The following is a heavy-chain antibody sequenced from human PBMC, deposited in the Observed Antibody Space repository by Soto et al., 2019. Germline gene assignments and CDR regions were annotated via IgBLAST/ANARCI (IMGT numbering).Heavy chain of an antibody. CDR3: AKRPASIITFDY. Sequence: GGSLRLSCEASGFTFRSYWMHWVRQAPGKGLEWVSTISGNGGSTYYADSVKGRFTISRDNSKNMLFLQINSLRDDDSAVYYCAKRPASIITFDYWGQGTPVTVSS. CDR1: GFTFRSYW. CDR2: ISGNGGST. V-gene: IGHV3-23*01. J-gene: IGHJ4*02. D-gene: IGHD2-2*01.